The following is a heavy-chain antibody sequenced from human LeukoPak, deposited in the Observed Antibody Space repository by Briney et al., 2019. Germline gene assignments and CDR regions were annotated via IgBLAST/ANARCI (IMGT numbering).Heavy chain of an antibody. CDR2: IWYDGSNK. Sequence: GGSLRLSCAASGFTFSSYGMHWVRQAPGKGLEWVAVIWYDGSNKYYADSVKGRFTISRDNSKNTLYLQTNSLRAEDTAVYYCARDWPCSSTSCGGAHDAFDIWGQGTMVTVSS. V-gene: IGHV3-33*01. J-gene: IGHJ3*02. D-gene: IGHD2-2*01. CDR1: GFTFSSYG. CDR3: ARDWPCSSTSCGGAHDAFDI.